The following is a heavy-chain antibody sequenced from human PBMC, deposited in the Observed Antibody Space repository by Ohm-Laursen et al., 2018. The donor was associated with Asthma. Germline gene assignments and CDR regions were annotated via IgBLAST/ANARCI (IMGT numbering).Heavy chain of an antibody. Sequence: GSLRLSCTASGFTFSSYWMHWVRQAPGKGLVWVSRINSDGSSTSYVDSVKGRFTISRDNAKNTLYLQMNSLRAEDTAVYYCFSLGGVVKAFDIWGQGTMVTVSS. D-gene: IGHD3-3*01. J-gene: IGHJ3*02. CDR3: FSLGGVVKAFDI. CDR2: INSDGSST. CDR1: GFTFSSYW. V-gene: IGHV3-74*01.